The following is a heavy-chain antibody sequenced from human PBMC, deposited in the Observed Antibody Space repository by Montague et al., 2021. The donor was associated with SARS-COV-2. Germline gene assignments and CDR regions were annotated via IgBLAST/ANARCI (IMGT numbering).Heavy chain of an antibody. J-gene: IGHJ3*02. CDR2: IYSSATT. Sequence: TLSLTCTVSGGSIRSSDNYWSWNPQHQGLGLEWIGYIYSSATTYYTPSLRITVTISVDTSKNQFSLKLSAVTAADTADYYCARGMYGLTETTDAFDIWGQGTMVSVSS. CDR1: GGSIRSSDNY. D-gene: IGHD1-14*01. CDR3: ARGMYGLTETTDAFDI. V-gene: IGHV4-31*01.